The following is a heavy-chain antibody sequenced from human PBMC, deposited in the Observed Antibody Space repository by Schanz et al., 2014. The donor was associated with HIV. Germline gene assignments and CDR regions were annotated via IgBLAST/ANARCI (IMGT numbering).Heavy chain of an antibody. CDR3: YGDESGY. Sequence: VQLVESGGGVVQPGRSLRLSCAASGFTFSSYGMHWVRQAPGKGLEWVSYISSSSNTIYYADSVKGRFTISRDNAKNSLYLQMNSLRDEDTAVYYCYGDESGYWGQGTLVTVSS. V-gene: IGHV3-48*02. CDR2: ISSSSNTI. J-gene: IGHJ4*02. CDR1: GFTFSSYG. D-gene: IGHD4-17*01.